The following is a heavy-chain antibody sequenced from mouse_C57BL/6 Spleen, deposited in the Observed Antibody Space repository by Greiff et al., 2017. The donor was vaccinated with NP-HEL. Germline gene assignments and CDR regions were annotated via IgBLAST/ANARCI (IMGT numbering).Heavy chain of an antibody. CDR3: ATLITTGVEVDAMDY. D-gene: IGHD1-1*01. CDR1: GYTFTSYW. J-gene: IGHJ4*01. CDR2: INPSSGYT. Sequence: VQLQQSGAELAKPGASVKLSCKASGYTFTSYWMHWVKQRPGQGLDWIGYINPSSGYTKYNQKFKDKATLTADKSSSTAYMQLSSLTYEDSAVYDWATLITTGVEVDAMDYWGQGTSVTVSA. V-gene: IGHV1-7*01.